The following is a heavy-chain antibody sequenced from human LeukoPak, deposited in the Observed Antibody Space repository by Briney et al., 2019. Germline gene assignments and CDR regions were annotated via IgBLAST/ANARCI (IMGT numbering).Heavy chain of an antibody. J-gene: IGHJ4*02. V-gene: IGHV3-23*01. Sequence: GGSLRLSCAASGFTFSSYAMYWVRQAPGRGLEWVSAIPGSGDSTYYADSVKGRFAISRDNSNNMLYLQMNSLRAEDTAVYYCAKRATMSGATYYFDYWAREPWSPSP. CDR1: GFTFSSYA. D-gene: IGHD5-12*01. CDR3: AKRATMSGATYYFDY. CDR2: IPGSGDST.